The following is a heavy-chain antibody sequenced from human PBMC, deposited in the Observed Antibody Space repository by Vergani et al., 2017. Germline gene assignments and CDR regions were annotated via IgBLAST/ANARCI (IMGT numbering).Heavy chain of an antibody. CDR1: GFTFTSSA. CDR3: AADEWPGIVGARGYYYGMDV. D-gene: IGHD1-26*01. CDR2: IVVGSGNT. V-gene: IGHV1-58*01. J-gene: IGHJ6*02. Sequence: QMQLVQSGPEVKKPGTSVKVSCKASGFTFTSSAVQWVRQARGQRLEWIGWIVVGSGNTNYAQKFQERVTITRDMSTSTAYMELSSLRSEDTAVYYCAADEWPGIVGARGYYYGMDVWGQGTTVTVSS.